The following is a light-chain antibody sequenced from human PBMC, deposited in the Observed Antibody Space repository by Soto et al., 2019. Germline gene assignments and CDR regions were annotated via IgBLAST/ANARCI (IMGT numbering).Light chain of an antibody. CDR3: QQRYDSWT. CDR1: QDISNY. J-gene: IGKJ1*01. CDR2: DAS. Sequence: DIQMTQSPSSLSASVGDRVTITCQASQDISNYLNWYQQKPGKAPKLLIYDASNLETGVPSRFSGSGSGTDFTLTISSLEPEDSAVYYCQQRYDSWTFGQGTTVEIK. V-gene: IGKV1-33*01.